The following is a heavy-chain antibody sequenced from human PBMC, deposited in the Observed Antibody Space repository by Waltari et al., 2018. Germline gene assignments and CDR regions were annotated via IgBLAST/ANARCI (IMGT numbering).Heavy chain of an antibody. CDR2: IIPIVGTA. V-gene: IGHV1-69*01. CDR1: GGTFSSYA. J-gene: IGHJ5*02. D-gene: IGHD6-19*01. CDR3: ARVGPRAVAGGFDP. Sequence: QVQLVQSGAEVKKPGSSVKVSCKASGGTFSSYAISWVRQAPGQGLEWMGVIIPIVGTANYAQKCQGRVTITADESTSTAYMELSSLRSEDTAVYYCARVGPRAVAGGFDPWGQGTLVTVSS.